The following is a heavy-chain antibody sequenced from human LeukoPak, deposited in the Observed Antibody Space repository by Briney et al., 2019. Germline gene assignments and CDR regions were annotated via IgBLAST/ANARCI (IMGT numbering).Heavy chain of an antibody. D-gene: IGHD3-10*01. CDR2: IYYSGST. CDR3: ARDGGSGPNAFDI. Sequence: PSETLSLTCTVTGGSISSSSYYWGWIRQPPGKGLEWIGSIYYSGSTYYNPSLKSRVTISVDTSKNQFSLKLSSVTAADTAVYYCARDGGSGPNAFDIWGQGTMVTVSS. CDR1: GGSISSSSYY. V-gene: IGHV4-39*07. J-gene: IGHJ3*02.